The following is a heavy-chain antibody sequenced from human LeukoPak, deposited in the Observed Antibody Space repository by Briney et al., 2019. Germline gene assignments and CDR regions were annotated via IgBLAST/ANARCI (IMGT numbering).Heavy chain of an antibody. CDR1: GGSISSSNW. J-gene: IGHJ6*03. CDR3: AATYYYGSGSLNYYYYMDV. Sequence: SGTLSLTCAVSGGSISSSNWWSWVRQPPGKGLEWIGEIYHSGSTNYNPSLKSRVTISVDKSKNQFSLKLSSVTAADTAVYYCAATYYYGSGSLNYYYYMDVWGKGTTVTVSS. V-gene: IGHV4-4*02. CDR2: IYHSGST. D-gene: IGHD3-10*01.